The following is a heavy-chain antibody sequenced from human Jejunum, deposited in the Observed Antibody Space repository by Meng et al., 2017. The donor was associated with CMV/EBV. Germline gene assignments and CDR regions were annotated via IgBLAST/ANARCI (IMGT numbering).Heavy chain of an antibody. CDR2: FYSSDTY. CDR3: ARGPGASTREGFDY. D-gene: IGHD1-26*01. Sequence: VQLQGPGPGLVNPSEALSLTCTVSGGSINNYYWSWIRQSAGKGLEWIGRFYSSDTYNYHPSLNSRVTMSLDTSKNQFSLNLRSVTAADTAIYYCARGPGASTREGFDYWGLGTLVTVSS. J-gene: IGHJ4*02. CDR1: GGSINNYY. V-gene: IGHV4-4*07.